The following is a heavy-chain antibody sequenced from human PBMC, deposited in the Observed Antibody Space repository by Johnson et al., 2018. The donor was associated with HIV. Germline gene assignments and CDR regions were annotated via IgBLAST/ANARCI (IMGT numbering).Heavy chain of an antibody. D-gene: IGHD2-15*01. Sequence: VQLVESGGGVVQPGGSLRLSCVASGFIFSTYGMHWVRQAPGKGLEWLAFIRYDGSNEYYADSVKGRFTISRDNSKNTLYLQMNSLRAEDTAVYYCAKEQLLRAFDIWGQGTMVTVSS. CDR1: GFIFSTYG. J-gene: IGHJ3*02. V-gene: IGHV3-30*02. CDR2: IRYDGSNE. CDR3: AKEQLLRAFDI.